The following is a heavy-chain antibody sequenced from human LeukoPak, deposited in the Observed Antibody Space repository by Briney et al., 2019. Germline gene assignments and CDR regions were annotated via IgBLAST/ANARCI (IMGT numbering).Heavy chain of an antibody. CDR1: GGSLSSYY. D-gene: IGHD3-3*01. V-gene: IGHV4-4*07. CDR3: ARDMSSGSSGYDFWSGYYTGGEYNWFDP. CDR2: IYTSGST. J-gene: IGHJ5*02. Sequence: PSETLSLTCTVSGGSLSSYYWSWIRQPAGKGLEWIGRIYTSGSTNYNPSLKSRVTMSVDTSKNQFSLKLSSVTAADTAVYYCARDMSSGSSGYDFWSGYYTGGEYNWFDPWGQGTLVTVSS.